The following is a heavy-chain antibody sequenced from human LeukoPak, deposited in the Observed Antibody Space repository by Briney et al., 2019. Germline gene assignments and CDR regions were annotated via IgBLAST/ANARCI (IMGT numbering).Heavy chain of an antibody. CDR3: ARVRGEGDSSGWTDAFDI. CDR2: IYTSGST. D-gene: IGHD6-19*01. V-gene: IGHV4-4*07. J-gene: IGHJ3*02. CDR1: GGSISSYY. Sequence: SETLSLTCTVSGGSISSYYWSWIRQPAGKGLEWIGRIYTSGSTNYNPSLKSRVTMSVDTSKNQFSLKLSSVTAADTAVYCCARVRGEGDSSGWTDAFDIWGQGTMVTVSS.